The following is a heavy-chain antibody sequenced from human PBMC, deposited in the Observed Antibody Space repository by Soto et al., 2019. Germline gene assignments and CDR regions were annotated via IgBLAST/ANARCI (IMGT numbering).Heavy chain of an antibody. CDR3: ARDLKTRHCCY. D-gene: IGHD4-17*01. J-gene: IGHJ4*02. CDR1: GFAFHGYA. Sequence: QVQLVESGGGVVQPGRSLRLSCAASGFAFHGYAMHWVRQAPGKGLEWVAIIWYDGSNTYYGDSVKGRFTISRDNSKNTVYLQMNSLRGEDTAVYYCARDLKTRHCCYWGQGILVTVSS. CDR2: IWYDGSNT. V-gene: IGHV3-33*01.